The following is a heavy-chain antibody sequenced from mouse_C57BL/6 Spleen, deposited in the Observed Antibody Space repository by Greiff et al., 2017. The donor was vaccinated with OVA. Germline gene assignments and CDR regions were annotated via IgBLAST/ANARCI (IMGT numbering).Heavy chain of an antibody. CDR2: MYPGSGNT. J-gene: IGHJ2*01. CDR3: AREGSDY. CDR1: GYSFTSYY. Sequence: VQLHQSGPELVKPGASVKISCKASGYSFTSYYIHWVKQRPGQGLEWIGWMYPGSGNTKYNEKFKGKATLTADTSSSTAYMQLSSLTSEDSAVYYCAREGSDYWGQGTTLTVSS. V-gene: IGHV1-66*01.